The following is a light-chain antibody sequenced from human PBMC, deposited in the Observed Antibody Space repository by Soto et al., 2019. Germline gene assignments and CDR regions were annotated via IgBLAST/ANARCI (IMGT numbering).Light chain of an antibody. CDR2: GNS. V-gene: IGLV1-40*01. J-gene: IGLJ2*01. CDR3: QSYDSSLSRV. Sequence: QSVLTQPPAVSGDPGQRVTISCTGSSSNIGAGYDVHWYQQLPGTSPKLLIYGNSNRPSGVPDRFSGSKSGTSDSLAITGLQAEDEADYYCQSYDSSLSRVFGGGTKLTVL. CDR1: SSNIGAGYD.